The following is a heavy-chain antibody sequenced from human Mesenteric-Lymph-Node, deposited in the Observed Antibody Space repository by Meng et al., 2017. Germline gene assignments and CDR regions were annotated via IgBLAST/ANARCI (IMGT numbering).Heavy chain of an antibody. CDR3: AKDSDESYYVSRLDY. CDR1: GFTFDDYA. Sequence: SLKISCAASGFTFDDYAMHWVRQAPGKGLEWVSGISWNSGSIGYADSVKGRFTISRDNAKNSLYLQMNSLRAKDTALYYCAKDSDESYYVSRLDYWGQGTLVTVSS. CDR2: ISWNSGSI. V-gene: IGHV3-9*01. D-gene: IGHD1-26*01. J-gene: IGHJ4*02.